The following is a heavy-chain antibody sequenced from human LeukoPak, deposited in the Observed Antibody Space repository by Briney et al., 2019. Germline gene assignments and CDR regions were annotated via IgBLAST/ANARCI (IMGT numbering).Heavy chain of an antibody. V-gene: IGHV1-2*02. CDR2: INPNSGGT. J-gene: IGHJ4*02. CDR3: ARYYDFWSGYYRPHTRHFDY. CDR1: GYTFTGYY. D-gene: IGHD3-3*01. Sequence: ASVKVSCTASGYTFTGYYMHWVRQAPGQGLEWMGWINPNSGGTNYAQKFQGRVTMTRDTSISTAYMELSRLRSDDTAVYYCARYYDFWSGYYRPHTRHFDYWGQGTLVTVSS.